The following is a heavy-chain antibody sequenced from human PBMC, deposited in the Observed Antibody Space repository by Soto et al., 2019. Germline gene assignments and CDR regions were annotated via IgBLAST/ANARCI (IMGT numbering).Heavy chain of an antibody. CDR3: ARDPGTGTLYYYYGMDV. J-gene: IGHJ6*02. Sequence: SETLSLTCTVSGGSISSYYWSWIRQPAGKGLEWIGRIYTSGSTNYNPSLESQVTMSVDTSKNQFSLKLSSVTAADTAVYYCARDPGTGTLYYYYGMDVWGQGTTVTVSS. D-gene: IGHD1-7*01. CDR2: IYTSGST. CDR1: GGSISSYY. V-gene: IGHV4-4*07.